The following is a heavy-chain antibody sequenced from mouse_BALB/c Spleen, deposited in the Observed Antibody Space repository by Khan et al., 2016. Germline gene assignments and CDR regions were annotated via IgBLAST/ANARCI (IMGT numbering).Heavy chain of an antibody. V-gene: IGHV10-1*02. D-gene: IGHD4-1*01. J-gene: IGHJ3*01. CDR1: GFTFNTYA. CDR3: VNWDGAY. Sequence: EVQLVESGGGLVQPKGSLKLSCAASGFTFNTYAMNWVRQAPGKGLEWVARIRSKSNNYATYYADSVKDRFTISRDDSQSMLYLQMNNLKTEDTAMYYCVNWDGAYWGQGTLVTVSA. CDR2: IRSKSNNYAT.